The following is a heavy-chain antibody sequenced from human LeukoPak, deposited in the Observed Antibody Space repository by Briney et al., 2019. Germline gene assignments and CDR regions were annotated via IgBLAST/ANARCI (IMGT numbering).Heavy chain of an antibody. J-gene: IGHJ4*02. CDR1: GFTFSNYW. D-gene: IGHD3-10*01. CDR2: INPDGSNT. V-gene: IGHV3-74*01. CDR3: AKDLHYGSADY. Sequence: GGSLRLSCAASGFTFSNYWMHWVRHDPGKGLVWVSYINPDGSNTNYADSGKGRFTISRDNANNALYLQMNSLRAEDTSVYYCAKDLHYGSADYWGQGTLVTVSS.